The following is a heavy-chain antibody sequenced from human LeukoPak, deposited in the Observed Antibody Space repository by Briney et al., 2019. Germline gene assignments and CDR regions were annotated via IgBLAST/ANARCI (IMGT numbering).Heavy chain of an antibody. D-gene: IGHD3-3*01. CDR2: INPNSGGT. CDR1: GYTFTGYY. V-gene: IGHV1-2*02. CDR3: ARPSGESYDFWSGYNYYYYGMDV. J-gene: IGHJ6*02. Sequence: ASVKVSCKASGYTFTGYYIHWVRQAPGQGLEWMGWINPNSGGTNYAQKFQGRVTMTRDTSISTAYMELSRLRSDDTAVYYCARPSGESYDFWSGYNYYYYGMDVWGQGTTVTVSS.